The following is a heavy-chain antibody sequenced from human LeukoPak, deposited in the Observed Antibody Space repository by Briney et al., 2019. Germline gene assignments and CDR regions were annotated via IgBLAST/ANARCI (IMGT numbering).Heavy chain of an antibody. J-gene: IGHJ6*03. D-gene: IGHD3-10*01. V-gene: IGHV4-59*01. CDR1: GGSISGSY. CDR3: ARVFDGSGSYYNSYYYYYYMDV. Sequence: SETLSLTCTVSGGSISGSYWNWIRQSPGKGLEWIGYIHYSGSTNYNPSLKSRVTISVDTSKNQFSLKLSSVTAADTAVYYCARVFDGSGSYYNSYYYYYYMDVWGKGTTVTVSS. CDR2: IHYSGST.